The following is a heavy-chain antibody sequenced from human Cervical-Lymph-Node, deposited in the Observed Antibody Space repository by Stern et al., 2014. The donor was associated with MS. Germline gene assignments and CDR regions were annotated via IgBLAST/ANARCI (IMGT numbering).Heavy chain of an antibody. D-gene: IGHD2-15*01. CDR1: GFTLRSYG. CDR2: LSNDGNEK. J-gene: IGHJ6*02. Sequence: VQLVESGGGVVQPGRSLRLSCAASGFTLRSYGMHWVRQAPGKGLEWVAVLSNDGNEKAYTDSVKGRFTISRDNSKNTLYLQMNSLRTEDTAVYYCAKDRLFCSGGGCYAMDVWGQGTTVTVSS. V-gene: IGHV3-30*18. CDR3: AKDRLFCSGGGCYAMDV.